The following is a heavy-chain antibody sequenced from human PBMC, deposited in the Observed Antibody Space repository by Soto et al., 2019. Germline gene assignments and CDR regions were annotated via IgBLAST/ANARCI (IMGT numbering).Heavy chain of an antibody. Sequence: GSSVKVSCKASGDTFSSYTISWVRQAPGQGLEWMGRIIPILGIANYAQKFQGRVTITADKSTSTAYMELSSLRSEGTAVYYCARDPAYCSSTSCSDGWRYYYYGMDVWGQGTTVTVS. CDR1: GDTFSSYT. CDR3: ARDPAYCSSTSCSDGWRYYYYGMDV. CDR2: IIPILGIA. J-gene: IGHJ6*02. V-gene: IGHV1-69*04. D-gene: IGHD2-2*01.